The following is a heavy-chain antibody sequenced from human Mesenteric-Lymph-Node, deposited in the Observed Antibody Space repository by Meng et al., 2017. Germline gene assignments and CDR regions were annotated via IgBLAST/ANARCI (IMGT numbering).Heavy chain of an antibody. J-gene: IGHJ5*02. CDR2: IYSAGYT. D-gene: IGHD1-14*01. CDR1: GFTVSGNY. CDR3: ARKTPDRFDP. V-gene: IGHV3-66*01. Sequence: EVQLVESGGGLVQPGGSLILSCAASGFTVSGNYMSWVRQAPGKGLEWVSVIYSAGYTHYADSVKGRFTISRDTSKNTLYLQMNSLRAEDTAVYYCARKTPDRFDPWGQGTLVTVSS.